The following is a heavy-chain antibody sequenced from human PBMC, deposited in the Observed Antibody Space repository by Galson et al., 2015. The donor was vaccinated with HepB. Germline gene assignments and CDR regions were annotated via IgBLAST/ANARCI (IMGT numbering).Heavy chain of an antibody. J-gene: IGHJ3*02. V-gene: IGHV1-18*01. CDR1: GYTFTNFG. CDR2: ISAYNGNT. CDR3: ASDRRARCEYCSSIRNPDAFDI. D-gene: IGHD2-2*01. Sequence: SVKVSCKASGYTFTNFGISWVRQAPGQGLEWMGWISAYNGNTNYAQKFQGRVTMTTDTSTSTAYMELRSLRSDDTAIYYCASDRRARCEYCSSIRNPDAFDIWGQGTMVTVSS.